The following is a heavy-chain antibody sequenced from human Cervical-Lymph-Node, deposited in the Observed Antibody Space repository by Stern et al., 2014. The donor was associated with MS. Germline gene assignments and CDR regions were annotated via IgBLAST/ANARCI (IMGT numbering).Heavy chain of an antibody. Sequence: VQLVESGGDLVQPGGSLRLSCTVSGFPFSGHYMNWIRQAPGKGLEWVANINPNDGATYYADSVKGRFTISRDNPKNSLFLPTRTREGYYPTVYYCGRENYEKGLDDWGRGTLVTVSS. V-gene: IGHV3-11*01. J-gene: IGHJ4*03. D-gene: IGHD1-7*01. CDR2: INPNDGAT. CDR3: GRENYEKGLDD. CDR1: GFPFSGHY.